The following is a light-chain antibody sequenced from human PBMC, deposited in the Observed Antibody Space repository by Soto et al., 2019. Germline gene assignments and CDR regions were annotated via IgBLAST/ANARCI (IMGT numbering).Light chain of an antibody. CDR2: EVS. CDR1: SNDVGGYNF. CDR3: TSHRKNSPLPYV. Sequence: QSVLTQPASVSGSPGQSITISCTGTSNDVGGYNFVSWYQQHPGKAPKVMISEVSNRPSGVSIRFSGSKSGNTASLTISGLHAEDEADYYCTSHRKNSPLPYVFGTGTKLTVL. J-gene: IGLJ1*01. V-gene: IGLV2-14*01.